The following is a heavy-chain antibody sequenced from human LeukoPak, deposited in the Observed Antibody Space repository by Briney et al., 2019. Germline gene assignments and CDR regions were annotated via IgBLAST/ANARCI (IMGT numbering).Heavy chain of an antibody. CDR3: ARNQQLGGHSYYYYGMDV. CDR2: ISGGGVTT. V-gene: IGHV3-23*01. J-gene: IGHJ6*02. Sequence: GGSLRLPCAASGFTFRSYGMHWVRQAPGKGLEWVSGISGGGVTTYYADSVKGRFTISRDNSKNTLYLQMNSLRADDTAIYYCARNQQLGGHSYYYYGMDVWGQGTTVTVSS. D-gene: IGHD3-16*01. CDR1: GFTFRSYG.